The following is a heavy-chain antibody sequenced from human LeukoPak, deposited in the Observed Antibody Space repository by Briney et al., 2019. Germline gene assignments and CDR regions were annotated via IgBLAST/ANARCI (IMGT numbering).Heavy chain of an antibody. CDR1: GASIVRDY. D-gene: IGHD5-24*01. V-gene: IGHV4-59*12. CDR3: AREHRGRDGYTLDY. J-gene: IGHJ4*02. Sequence: SETLSLTCTVSGASIVRDYWSWVRQPPGTGLQWIGYVYETGSRNYNPSLERRVSISLDRSENQFSLRLDSVTAADTAMYYCAREHRGRDGYTLDYWGQGILVTVSS. CDR2: VYETGSR.